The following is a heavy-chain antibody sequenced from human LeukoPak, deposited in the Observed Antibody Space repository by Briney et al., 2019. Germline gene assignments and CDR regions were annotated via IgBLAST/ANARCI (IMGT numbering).Heavy chain of an antibody. V-gene: IGHV1-18*01. CDR2: ISAYNGNI. J-gene: IGHJ4*02. CDR1: GYTFISYG. CDR3: ASMSGYYPSYYFDY. Sequence: ASVRVSCKASGYTFISYGITWVRQAPGQGLEWLGWISAYNGNIDYAQKLQGRVTLTTDTSTSTAYMEVRSLRSDDTAVYYCASMSGYYPSYYFDYWGQGTLVTVSS. D-gene: IGHD3-3*01.